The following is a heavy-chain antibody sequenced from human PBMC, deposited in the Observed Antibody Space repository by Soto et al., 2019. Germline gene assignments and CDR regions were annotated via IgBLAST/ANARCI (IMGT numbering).Heavy chain of an antibody. V-gene: IGHV3-7*01. J-gene: IGHJ4*02. CDR1: GFTFSSYW. Sequence: GGSLRLSCAASGFTFSSYWMSWVHQAPGKGLEWVANIKQDGSEKYYVDSVKGRFTISRDNAKNSLYLQMNSLRAEDTAVYYCASGGGLIYCSGGSCPMDYWGQGTLVTVSS. CDR3: ASGGGLIYCSGGSCPMDY. D-gene: IGHD2-15*01. CDR2: IKQDGSEK.